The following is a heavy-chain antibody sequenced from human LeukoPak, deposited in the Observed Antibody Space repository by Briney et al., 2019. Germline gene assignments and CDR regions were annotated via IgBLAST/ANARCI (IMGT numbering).Heavy chain of an antibody. CDR3: ARADGDRDGYNFWFNP. J-gene: IGHJ5*02. D-gene: IGHD5-24*01. Sequence: SQTLSLTCAISGDSVSRNSAAWNWIRQSPSRGLEWLGRTYYRSKWYNDYAVSVESRITINPDTSKNQFSLQLNSVTPEDTAVYYCARADGDRDGYNFWFNPWGQGTLVTVSS. CDR2: TYYRSKWYN. CDR1: GDSVSRNSAA. V-gene: IGHV6-1*01.